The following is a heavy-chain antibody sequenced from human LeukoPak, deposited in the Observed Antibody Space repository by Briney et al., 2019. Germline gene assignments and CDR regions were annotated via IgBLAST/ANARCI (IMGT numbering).Heavy chain of an antibody. CDR1: GFTFSSYS. CDR2: ISGSGGST. Sequence: GGSLRLSCAASGFTFSSYSMNWVRQAPGKGLEWVSAISGSGGSTYYADSVKGRFTISRDNSKNTLYLQMNSLRAEDTAVYYCAKAHSSSWPHDAFDIWGQGTMVTVSS. J-gene: IGHJ3*02. CDR3: AKAHSSSWPHDAFDI. D-gene: IGHD6-13*01. V-gene: IGHV3-23*01.